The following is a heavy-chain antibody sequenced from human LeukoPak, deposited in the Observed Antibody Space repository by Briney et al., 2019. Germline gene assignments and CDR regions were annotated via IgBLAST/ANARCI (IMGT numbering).Heavy chain of an antibody. D-gene: IGHD2-21*01. V-gene: IGHV3-23*01. CDR1: GFTFSSYA. Sequence: GGSLRLSCAASGFTFSSYAMSWVRQAPGKGLEWVSAISGSGGSTYYADSVEGRFTISRDNSKNTLYLQMNSLRAEDTAVYYCAKALLAYCGGDCYSYFQHWGQGTLVTVSS. CDR2: ISGSGGST. J-gene: IGHJ1*01. CDR3: AKALLAYCGGDCYSYFQH.